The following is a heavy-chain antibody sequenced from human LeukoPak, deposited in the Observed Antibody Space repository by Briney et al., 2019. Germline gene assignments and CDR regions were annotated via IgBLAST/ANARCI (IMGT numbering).Heavy chain of an antibody. CDR3: ARETSDFWSGYFDY. J-gene: IGHJ4*02. D-gene: IGHD3-3*01. Sequence: GGSLRLSCAASGFTFSSYWMSWVRQAPGKGLEWVANIKQDGSEKYYVDSVKGRFTISRDNAKNSLYPQMNSLRAEDTAVYYCARETSDFWSGYFDYWGQETLVTVSS. V-gene: IGHV3-7*01. CDR2: IKQDGSEK. CDR1: GFTFSSYW.